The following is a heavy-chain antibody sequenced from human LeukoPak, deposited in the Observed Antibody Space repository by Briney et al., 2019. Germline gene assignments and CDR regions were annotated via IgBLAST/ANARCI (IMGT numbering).Heavy chain of an antibody. V-gene: IGHV5-51*01. Sequence: GESLKISCKGSGYSFTNYWSAWVRQMPGKGLEGMGIIYPGDSDTRYSPSFQGHVTISADRSTSPTYLQRSRLKASDNAMYYCARGRYCSGGTCGIDYWGQGILVTISS. D-gene: IGHD2-15*01. CDR3: ARGRYCSGGTCGIDY. CDR2: IYPGDSDT. J-gene: IGHJ4*02. CDR1: GYSFTNYW.